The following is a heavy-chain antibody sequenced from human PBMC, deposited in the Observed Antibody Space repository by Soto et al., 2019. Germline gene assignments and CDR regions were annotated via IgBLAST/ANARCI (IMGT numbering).Heavy chain of an antibody. Sequence: QVQLVESGGGLVKPGGSLRLSCAVSGFTFSDYYMTWIRQAPGKGLEWVSYISSSTSHTNYADSVKGLFTISRDNAKNSLFLQMNSLRAEDTAVYYCARGRGAAADYFDFLGQGTLVTVSS. D-gene: IGHD6-13*01. CDR1: GFTFSDYY. CDR3: ARGRGAAADYFDF. CDR2: ISSSTSHT. V-gene: IGHV3-11*05. J-gene: IGHJ4*02.